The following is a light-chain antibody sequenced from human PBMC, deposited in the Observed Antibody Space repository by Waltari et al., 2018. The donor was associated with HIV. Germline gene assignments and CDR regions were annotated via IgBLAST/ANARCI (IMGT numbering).Light chain of an antibody. J-gene: IGKJ2*01. CDR1: QSFSSSY. CDR2: GIS. CDR3: QQYGSSRYT. V-gene: IGKV3-20*01. Sequence: DIVLTQSPGTLSLSSGERATISCRASQSFSSSYLAWYQQKPGQAPRLLIYGISSRVTGTPDRFSGSGSGTDFTLTISRLEPEDFAVYYCQQYGSSRYTFGQGTKLEIK.